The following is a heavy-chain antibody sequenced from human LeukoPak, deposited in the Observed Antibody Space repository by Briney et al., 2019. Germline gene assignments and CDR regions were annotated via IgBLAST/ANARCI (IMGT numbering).Heavy chain of an antibody. Sequence: ASVKVSCKASGYTFTSYDINWVRQATGQGLEWMGWMNPNSGNTGYAQKFQGRVTMTRNTSISTAYMELSSLRSEDTAVYYCAANILTGYFPFDYWGQGTLVTVS. CDR3: AANILTGYFPFDY. CDR2: MNPNSGNT. CDR1: GYTFTSYD. J-gene: IGHJ4*02. V-gene: IGHV1-8*01. D-gene: IGHD3-9*01.